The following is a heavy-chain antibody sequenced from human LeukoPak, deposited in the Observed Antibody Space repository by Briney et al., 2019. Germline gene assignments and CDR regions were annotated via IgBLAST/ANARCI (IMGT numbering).Heavy chain of an antibody. CDR2: VSGSGGNT. CDR3: AKSLAVPGSPDY. J-gene: IGHJ4*02. Sequence: GGSLRLSCAASGITFTNSAMTWVRQAPGKGLEWVSTVSGSGGNTYYADSVKGRFTISRDNSENTLYLQMNSLRAQDTAVYYCAKSLAVPGSPDYWGQGTLVTVSS. V-gene: IGHV3-23*01. CDR1: GITFTNSA. D-gene: IGHD6-19*01.